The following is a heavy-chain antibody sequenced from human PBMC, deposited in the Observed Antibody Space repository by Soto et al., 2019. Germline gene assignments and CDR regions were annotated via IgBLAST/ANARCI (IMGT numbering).Heavy chain of an antibody. CDR3: ARGQRVVRISPLWDFDY. Sequence: PGGSLRLSCAASGFTFSSYAMHWVRQAPGKGLEWVAVISYDGSNKYYADSVKGRFTISRDNSKNTLYLQMNSLRAEDTAVYYCARGQRVVRISPLWDFDYWGQGTLVTVSS. CDR2: ISYDGSNK. V-gene: IGHV3-30-3*01. D-gene: IGHD3-3*01. J-gene: IGHJ4*02. CDR1: GFTFSSYA.